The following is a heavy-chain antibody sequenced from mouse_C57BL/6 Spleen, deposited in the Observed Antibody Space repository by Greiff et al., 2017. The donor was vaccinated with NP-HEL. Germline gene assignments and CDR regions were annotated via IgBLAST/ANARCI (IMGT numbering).Heavy chain of an antibody. CDR2: ISSGSSTI. J-gene: IGHJ4*01. D-gene: IGHD2-5*01. CDR1: GFTFSDYG. Sequence: DVHLVESGGGLVKPGGSLKLSCAASGFTFSDYGMHWVRQAPEKGLEWVAYISSGSSTIYYADTVKGRFTISRDNAKNTLFLQMTSLRSEDTAMYYCATLGPTIVTSYYAMDYWGQGTSVTVSS. CDR3: ATLGPTIVTSYYAMDY. V-gene: IGHV5-17*01.